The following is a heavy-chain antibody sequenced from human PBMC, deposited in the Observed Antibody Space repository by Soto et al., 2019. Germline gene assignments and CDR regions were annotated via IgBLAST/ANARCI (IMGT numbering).Heavy chain of an antibody. CDR1: GGSISSYY. CDR3: ARVHLGDYIWGSYRPHYYYYYMDV. V-gene: IGHV4-59*01. CDR2: IYYSGST. J-gene: IGHJ6*03. Sequence: PSETLSLTCTVSGGSISSYYWSWIRQPPGKGPEWIGYIYYSGSTNYNPSLKSRVTISVDTSKNQFSLKLSSVTAADTAVYYCARVHLGDYIWGSYRPHYYYYYMDVWGKGTTVTVSS. D-gene: IGHD3-16*02.